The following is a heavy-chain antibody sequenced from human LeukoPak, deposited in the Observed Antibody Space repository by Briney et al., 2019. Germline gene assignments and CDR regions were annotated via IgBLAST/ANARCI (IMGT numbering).Heavy chain of an antibody. Sequence: GGSLRLSCAASGFTFDDYAMHWVRQAPGKGLEWVSGISWNSGSIGYADSVKGRFTISRDNAKNSLYLQMNSLRAEDMALYYCAKGRCYDFWSAQIDYWGQGALVTVSS. D-gene: IGHD3-3*01. J-gene: IGHJ4*02. CDR1: GFTFDDYA. V-gene: IGHV3-9*03. CDR3: AKGRCYDFWSAQIDY. CDR2: ISWNSGSI.